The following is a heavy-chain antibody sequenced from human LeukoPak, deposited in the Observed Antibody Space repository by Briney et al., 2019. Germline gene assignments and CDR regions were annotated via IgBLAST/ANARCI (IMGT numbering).Heavy chain of an antibody. CDR2: IIPIFGTA. J-gene: IGHJ4*02. CDR3: ARSGGAGYYTGFDY. D-gene: IGHD3/OR15-3a*01. V-gene: IGHV1-69*05. Sequence: SVKVSCKASGGTFSSYAISWVRQAPGQGLEWMGRIIPIFGTANYAQKFQGRVTITTDESTSTAYMELSSLRSEDTAVYYCARSGGAGYYTGFDYWGQGTLVTVSS. CDR1: GGTFSSYA.